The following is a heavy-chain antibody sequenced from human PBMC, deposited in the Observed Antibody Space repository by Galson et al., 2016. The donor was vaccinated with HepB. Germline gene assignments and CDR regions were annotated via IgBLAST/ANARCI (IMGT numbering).Heavy chain of an antibody. CDR2: IHTNTGMP. D-gene: IGHD1-26*01. J-gene: IGHJ1*01. V-gene: IGHV7-4-1*02. Sequence: SVKVSCKASGYTFTNYGISWVRQAPGQGLEWMGWIHTNTGMPTIAPGFTGRSVFSLDTSVSTAYLQITGLQPDDTAVYYCARAIVGSTYLDNWGQGTLLTVSS. CDR3: ARAIVGSTYLDN. CDR1: GYTFTNYG.